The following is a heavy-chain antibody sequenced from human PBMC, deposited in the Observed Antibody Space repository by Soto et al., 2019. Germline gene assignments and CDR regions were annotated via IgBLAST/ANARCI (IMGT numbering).Heavy chain of an antibody. D-gene: IGHD5-18*01. CDR3: APDHVDADY. V-gene: IGHV1-18*01. CDR2: ISSYNGST. Sequence: QVQLVQSGAEVKKPGASVKVSCKTSGYTFTSSGISWVRQAPGQGLEWMGWISSYNGSTNYAQNLQGRVTMTTDTSTSAAYMEVRSLKSDDTAVYYCAPDHVDADYWCQGPLVTVSS. J-gene: IGHJ4*02. CDR1: GYTFTSSG.